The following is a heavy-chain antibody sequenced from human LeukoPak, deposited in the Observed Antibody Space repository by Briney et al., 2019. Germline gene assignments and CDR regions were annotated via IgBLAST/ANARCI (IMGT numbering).Heavy chain of an antibody. CDR1: GASLSSGVYH. V-gene: IGHV4-31*03. Sequence: PSQTLSLTCSVPGASLSSGVYHWSWIRQRPGKGLEWIGFIYFTGRILYNPSLKSRVTISQDTSQNQFFLKMTSMTAADTAVYFCARTGYCSSSSCYEDYGMDVWGQGTTVTVS. CDR2: IYFTGRI. J-gene: IGHJ6*02. CDR3: ARTGYCSSSSCYEDYGMDV. D-gene: IGHD2-2*01.